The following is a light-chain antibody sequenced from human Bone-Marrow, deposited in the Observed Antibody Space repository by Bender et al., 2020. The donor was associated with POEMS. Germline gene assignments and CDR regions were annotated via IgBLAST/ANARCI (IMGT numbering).Light chain of an antibody. V-gene: IGLV2-23*01. J-gene: IGLJ3*02. CDR3: SSWDDSLSGWV. CDR1: STDVGNYNL. CDR2: EDT. Sequence: QSALTQPASMSGSPGQSITISCTGTSTDVGNYNLVSWYQQHPGKAPKVIISEDTKRPSGVPARFSGSKSGTSASLAISDIQSEDEGDYYCSSWDDSLSGWVFGGGTKLTVL.